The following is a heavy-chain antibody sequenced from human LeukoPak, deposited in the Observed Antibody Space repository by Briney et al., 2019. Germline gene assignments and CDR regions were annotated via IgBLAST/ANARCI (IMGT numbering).Heavy chain of an antibody. J-gene: IGHJ5*02. CDR3: ARGRAAAGPLHDWLDP. V-gene: IGHV4-34*01. D-gene: IGHD6-13*01. CDR1: GGSFSGYY. Sequence: SETLSLTCAVYGGSFSGYYWSWIRQPPGKGLEWIGEINHSGSTNYNPSLKSRVTISVDTSKNQFSLKLSSVTAADTAVYYCARGRAAAGPLHDWLDPWGQGTLVTVSS. CDR2: INHSGST.